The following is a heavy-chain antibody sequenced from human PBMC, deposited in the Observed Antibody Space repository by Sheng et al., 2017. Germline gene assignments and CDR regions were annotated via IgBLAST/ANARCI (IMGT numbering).Heavy chain of an antibody. CDR3: AKDKGRDNSSPYYYYYYMDV. Sequence: QVQLVESGGGVVQPGGSLRLSCAASGFTFSSYGMHWVRQAPGKGLEWVAFIRYDGSNKYYADSVKGRFTISRDNSKNTLYLQMNSLRAEDTAVYYCAKDKGRDNSSPYYYYYYMDVWGKGTTVTVSS. CDR2: IRYDGSNK. D-gene: IGHD6-13*01. V-gene: IGHV3-30*02. J-gene: IGHJ6*03. CDR1: GFTFSSYG.